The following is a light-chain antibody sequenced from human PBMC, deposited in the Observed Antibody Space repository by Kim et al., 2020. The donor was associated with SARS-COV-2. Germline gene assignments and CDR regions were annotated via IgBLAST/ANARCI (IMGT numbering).Light chain of an antibody. V-gene: IGKV1-5*01. CDR2: HAA. J-gene: IGKJ4*01. CDR1: QSVEVS. Sequence: IQLTQSPATLSASVGDRVTITCRASQSVEVSLAWYQQKPGEAPTLLIYHAATLQSGVPPRFRGSGSGTEFTLTISSLQPEDFATYYCQQYTNFVLTFGGGTKVDIK. CDR3: QQYTNFVLT.